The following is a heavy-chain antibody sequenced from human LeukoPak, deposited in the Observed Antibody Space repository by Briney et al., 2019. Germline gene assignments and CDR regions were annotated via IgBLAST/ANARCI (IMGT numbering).Heavy chain of an antibody. CDR1: GYTLTGLS. J-gene: IGHJ4*02. V-gene: IGHV1-24*01. CDR3: ATSPPAYCTNGVCSFDY. Sequence: ASVKVSCKVSGYTLTGLSMHWVRQAPGKGLEWMGGFDPEDGETIYAQKFQGRVTMTEDTSTDTAYMELSSLRSEDTAVYYCATSPPAYCTNGVCSFDYWGQGTLVTVSS. CDR2: FDPEDGET. D-gene: IGHD2-8*01.